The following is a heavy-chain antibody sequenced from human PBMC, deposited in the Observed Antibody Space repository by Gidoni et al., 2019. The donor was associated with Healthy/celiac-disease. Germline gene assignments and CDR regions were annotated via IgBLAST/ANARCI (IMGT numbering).Heavy chain of an antibody. Sequence: QLQLQESGPGLVKPSQTLSLTCTVSGGSISSGGYYWSWIRQHPGKGLEWSGYIYYSGSTSYNPSLKSRVTISVDTSKNQFSLKLSSVTAADTAVYYCARDGGLLCPGCRDRDPWGQGTLVTVSS. CDR1: GGSISSGGYY. CDR2: IYYSGST. J-gene: IGHJ5*02. V-gene: IGHV4-31*03. D-gene: IGHD3-10*01. CDR3: ARDGGLLCPGCRDRDP.